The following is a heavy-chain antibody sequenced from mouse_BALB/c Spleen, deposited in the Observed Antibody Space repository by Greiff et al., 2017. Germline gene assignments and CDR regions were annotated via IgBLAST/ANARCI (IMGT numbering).Heavy chain of an antibody. J-gene: IGHJ4*01. Sequence: QVQLQQSGPGLVAPSQSLSITCTVSGFSLNRYGVHWVRQPPGKGLEWLVVIWSDGSTTYNSALKSRLSISKDNSKSQVVIKKNSLPTDDTTMYYCARHGLYYYAMDDWGQGTSVTVSS. CDR3: ARHGLYYYAMDD. D-gene: IGHD2-2*01. CDR1: GFSLNRYG. V-gene: IGHV2-6-1*01. CDR2: IWSDGST.